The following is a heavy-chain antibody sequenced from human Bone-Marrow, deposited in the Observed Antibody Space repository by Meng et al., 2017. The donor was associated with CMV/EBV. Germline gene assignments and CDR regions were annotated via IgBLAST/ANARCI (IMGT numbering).Heavy chain of an antibody. CDR1: GFTFSSYW. Sequence: GESLKISCAASGFTFSSYWMTWVRQAPGKGLEWVSYISTSSTTIYYADSVKGRFTISRDNAKNSLYLQMNSLRAEDTAVYYCARDHPGLPFQHWGQGTLVTVSS. D-gene: IGHD2-15*01. CDR2: ISTSSTTI. CDR3: ARDHPGLPFQH. V-gene: IGHV3-48*04. J-gene: IGHJ1*01.